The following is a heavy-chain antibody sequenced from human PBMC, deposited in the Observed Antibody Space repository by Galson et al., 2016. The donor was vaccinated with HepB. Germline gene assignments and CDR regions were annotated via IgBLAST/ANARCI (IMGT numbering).Heavy chain of an antibody. V-gene: IGHV1-18*01. CDR2: INANDGHT. J-gene: IGHJ4*02. CDR3: ARHIKQPYCSSTSCPYGEYFDY. D-gene: IGHD2-2*01. Sequence: SVKVSCKASGYTFTNYGITWVRQAPGQGLQWVGWINANDGHTNYGHILQGRVTLTMDTSTSTAYMDLRSLTSDDTAVYYCARHIKQPYCSSTSCPYGEYFDYWGQGTPVTVSS. CDR1: GYTFTNYG.